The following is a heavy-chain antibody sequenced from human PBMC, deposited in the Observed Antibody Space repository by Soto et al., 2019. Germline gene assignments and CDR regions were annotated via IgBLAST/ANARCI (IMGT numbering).Heavy chain of an antibody. V-gene: IGHV5-51*01. J-gene: IGHJ6*02. D-gene: IGHD6-13*01. CDR3: ARTAAAGKCYYGMDV. CDR1: GYSFTSYW. Sequence: EVQLVQSGAEVKKPGESLKISCKGSGYSFTSYWIGWLRQMPGKGLESMGIIYPGDSDTRYSPSFQGQVTISADKSISTAYPQWSSLKASDTAMYYCARTAAAGKCYYGMDVWGQGTTVTVSS. CDR2: IYPGDSDT.